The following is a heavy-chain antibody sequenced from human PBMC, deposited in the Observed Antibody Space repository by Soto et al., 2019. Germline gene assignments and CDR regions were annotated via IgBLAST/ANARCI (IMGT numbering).Heavy chain of an antibody. CDR2: IWYDGSNK. J-gene: IGHJ6*02. CDR3: ARSTYYYDSSGYYPYYYYGMDV. V-gene: IGHV3-33*01. Sequence: QVQLVESGGGVVQPGRSLRLSCAASGFTFSSYGMHWVRQAPGKGLEWVAVIWYDGSNKYYADSVKGRFTISRDNSKNPLYLQMNSLRAEDTAVYYCARSTYYYDSSGYYPYYYYGMDVWGQGTTVTVSS. CDR1: GFTFSSYG. D-gene: IGHD3-22*01.